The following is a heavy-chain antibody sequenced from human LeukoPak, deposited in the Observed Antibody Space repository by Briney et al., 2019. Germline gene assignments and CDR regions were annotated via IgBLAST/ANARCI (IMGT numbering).Heavy chain of an antibody. CDR1: GFSVSSSYY. CDR2: LYHGGNT. V-gene: IGHV4-38-2*01. CDR3: AVIALAGDDFDY. J-gene: IGHJ4*02. D-gene: IGHD6-19*01. Sequence: PSETLCLSCAVSGFSVSSSYYWGWVRQPPGKGLEWIGSLYHGGNTYYTPSLEGRLTMSVDPSKSQFSLRLTSVTAADTAVYYCAVIALAGDDFDYWGQGTLVTVSS.